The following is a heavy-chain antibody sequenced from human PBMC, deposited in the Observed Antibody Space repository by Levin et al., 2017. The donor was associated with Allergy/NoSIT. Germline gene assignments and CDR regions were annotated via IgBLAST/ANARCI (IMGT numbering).Heavy chain of an antibody. CDR2: IYWDDDK. CDR1: GFSLNTSGVS. Sequence: VSGPTLVKPTQTLTLTCTFSGFSLNTSGVSVGWVRQPPGKALEWLAIIYWDDDKRYRPSLKSRLSISKYTSTNQVVLTMTNMDPMDTGTYYCAHRQWPDATAPFDFWGQGTLVTVSS. CDR3: AHRQWPDATAPFDF. D-gene: IGHD5-12*01. V-gene: IGHV2-5*02. J-gene: IGHJ4*02.